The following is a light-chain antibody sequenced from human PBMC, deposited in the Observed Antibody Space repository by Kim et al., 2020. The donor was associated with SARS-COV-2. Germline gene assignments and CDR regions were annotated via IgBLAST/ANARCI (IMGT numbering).Light chain of an antibody. Sequence: SAAVGDSVTITCRASQNIYSYLAWYQQKPGKASKVLIYQTSSLESGVPSRFSGSGSETEFTLTISSLQPDDFATYYCQQYNWRWTFGQGTKVDIK. CDR2: QTS. CDR1: QNIYSY. CDR3: QQYNWRWT. J-gene: IGKJ1*01. V-gene: IGKV1-5*03.